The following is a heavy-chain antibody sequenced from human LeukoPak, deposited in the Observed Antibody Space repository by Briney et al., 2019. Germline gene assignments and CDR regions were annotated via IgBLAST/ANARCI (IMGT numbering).Heavy chain of an antibody. CDR3: VIWGEYDVVTGYYVLDY. CDR1: GFTFSNYA. J-gene: IGHJ4*02. V-gene: IGHV3-23*01. CDR2: ITGSGTST. D-gene: IGHD3-9*01. Sequence: GGSLRLSCVASGFTFSNYAMSWVRQAPGKGLEWVSAITGSGTSTYYADSLKGRFTISRDNSKNTLYLQMNSLRDEDTAIYYCVIWGEYDVVTGYYVLDYWGQGTLVTVSS.